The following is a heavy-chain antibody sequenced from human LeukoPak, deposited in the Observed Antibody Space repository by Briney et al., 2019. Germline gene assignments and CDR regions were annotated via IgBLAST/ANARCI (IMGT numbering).Heavy chain of an antibody. J-gene: IGHJ3*02. D-gene: IGHD3-22*01. CDR2: INHSGST. Sequence: SETLSLTCAVYGGSFRGYSWTWIRQSPGKGLEWIGEINHSGSTNYNPSLKSRVTISVDSSKNQFSLKLSSVTAADTAVYYCAITYYYDSSGYYPYAFDIWGQGTMITVSS. CDR1: GGSFRGYS. CDR3: AITYYYDSSGYYPYAFDI. V-gene: IGHV4-34*01.